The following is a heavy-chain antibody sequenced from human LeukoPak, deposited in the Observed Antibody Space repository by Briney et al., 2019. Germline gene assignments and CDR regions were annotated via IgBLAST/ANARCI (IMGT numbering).Heavy chain of an antibody. J-gene: IGHJ6*03. CDR3: AKEGPTVTPWFYYFMDV. CDR1: GFTFKNYA. D-gene: IGHD4-17*01. CDR2: MSSDGSEK. V-gene: IGHV3-30*18. Sequence: QPGRSLRLSCAASGFTFKNYAMHWVRQAPGKGLEWVAVMSSDGSEKFYADSVKGRFTISRDNSKNSVFLQMDSLRGEDTAVYYCAKEGPTVTPWFYYFMDVWGQGTAVTVSS.